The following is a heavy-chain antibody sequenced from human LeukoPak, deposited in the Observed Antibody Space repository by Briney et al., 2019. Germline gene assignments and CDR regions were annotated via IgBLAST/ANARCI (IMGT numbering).Heavy chain of an antibody. V-gene: IGHV4-59*01. CDR2: IYDSGST. CDR1: GGSISNYY. J-gene: IGHJ4*02. Sequence: PSETLSLTCTVSGGSISNYYWSWIRQPPGKGLEWIGYIYDSGSTNYNPSLKSRVTISVDTSKNLFSLKLTSVTAADTTVYYCARRYCSGGSCYSSFDDWGQGTLVTVSS. D-gene: IGHD2-15*01. CDR3: ARRYCSGGSCYSSFDD.